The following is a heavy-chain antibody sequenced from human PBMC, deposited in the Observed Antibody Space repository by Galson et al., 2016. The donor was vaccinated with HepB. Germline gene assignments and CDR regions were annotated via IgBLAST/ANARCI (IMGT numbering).Heavy chain of an antibody. J-gene: IGHJ4*02. CDR3: AKVIPSTIIIINALDS. Sequence: SLRLSCAASGFTFSSFAMTWVRQSPGKGLEWVSSLSHNGAGAYYAESVKGRFTISRDNSKNTLYLQMSSLRAEDTAIYYCAKVIPSTIIIINALDSWGQGTLVTFSS. V-gene: IGHV3-23*01. CDR2: LSHNGAGA. D-gene: IGHD3-10*01. CDR1: GFTFSSFA.